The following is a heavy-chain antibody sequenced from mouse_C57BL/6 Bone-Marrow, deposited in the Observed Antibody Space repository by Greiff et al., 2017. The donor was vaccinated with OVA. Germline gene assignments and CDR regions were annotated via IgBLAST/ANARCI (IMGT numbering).Heavy chain of an antibody. Sequence: EVKVVESGGGLVKPGGSLKLSCAASGFTFSDYGMHWVRQAPEKGLEWVAYISSGSSTTYYADTVKGRFTISRDNAKNTLFLQMTSLRSEDTAMYYCARSATVVYFGYWGQGTTLTVSS. D-gene: IGHD1-1*01. CDR2: ISSGSSTT. CDR1: GFTFSDYG. CDR3: ARSATVVYFGY. V-gene: IGHV5-17*01. J-gene: IGHJ2*01.